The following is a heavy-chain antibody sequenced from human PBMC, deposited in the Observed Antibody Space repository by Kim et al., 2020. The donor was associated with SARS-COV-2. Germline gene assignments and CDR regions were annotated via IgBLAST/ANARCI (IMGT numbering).Heavy chain of an antibody. Sequence: SETLSLTCTVSGGSISSGGYYWSWIRQHPGKGLEWIGYIYYSGSTYYNPSLKSRVTISVDTSKNQFSLKLSSVTAADTAVYYCARSSSPKTYYYYYYYMDVWGKGTTVTVSS. J-gene: IGHJ6*03. CDR1: GGSISSGGYY. CDR2: IYYSGST. CDR3: ARSSSPKTYYYYYYYMDV. V-gene: IGHV4-31*03. D-gene: IGHD6-13*01.